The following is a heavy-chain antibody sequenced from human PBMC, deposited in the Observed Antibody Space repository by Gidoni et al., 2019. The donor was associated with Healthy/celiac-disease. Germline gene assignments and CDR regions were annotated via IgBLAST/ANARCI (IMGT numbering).Heavy chain of an antibody. J-gene: IGHJ5*02. Sequence: QVQLVQSGAEVKKPGASVKVSCKASGYTFTSYAMHWVRQAPGQRLEWMGWINAGNGNTKYSQKFQGRVTITRDTSASTAYMELSSLRSEDTAVYYCARGRGSGWYVGWFDPWGQGTLVTVSS. D-gene: IGHD6-19*01. V-gene: IGHV1-3*01. CDR2: INAGNGNT. CDR1: GYTFTSYA. CDR3: ARGRGSGWYVGWFDP.